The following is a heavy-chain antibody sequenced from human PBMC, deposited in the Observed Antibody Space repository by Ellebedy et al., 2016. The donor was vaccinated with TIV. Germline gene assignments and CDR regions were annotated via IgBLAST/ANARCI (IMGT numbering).Heavy chain of an antibody. CDR1: GGSISSSSYY. D-gene: IGHD3-10*01. J-gene: IGHJ3*02. CDR2: IYYSGST. V-gene: IGHV4-39*01. CDR3: ARHGALRGVTYAFDI. Sequence: SETLSLXXTVSGGSISSSSYYWGWIRQPPGKGLEWIGSIYYSGSTYYNPSLKSRVTISVDTSKNQFSLKLSSVTAADTAVYYCARHGALRGVTYAFDIWGQGTMVTVSS.